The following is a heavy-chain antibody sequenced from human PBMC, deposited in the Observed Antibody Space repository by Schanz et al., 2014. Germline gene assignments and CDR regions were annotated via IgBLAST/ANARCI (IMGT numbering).Heavy chain of an antibody. CDR3: AKDDTQVNSMDV. CDR1: GFTFSGYG. CDR2: ISYDGRHK. J-gene: IGHJ6*02. V-gene: IGHV3-30*18. Sequence: QVQLVESGGGVVQPGRSLRLSCAASGFTFSGYGMHWVRQAPGKGLEWVAIISYDGRHKNYADSVKGRFTISRDNSKNTLHLQMNSLRVEDTAVYYCAKDDTQVNSMDVWGQGTTVTVSS.